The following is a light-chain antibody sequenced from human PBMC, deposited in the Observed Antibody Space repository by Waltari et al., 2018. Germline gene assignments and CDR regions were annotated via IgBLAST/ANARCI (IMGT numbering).Light chain of an antibody. CDR3: QQLNSYLLFT. Sequence: DIQLTQSPSFLSASVGDRVTITCRASQGISSYLAWYQQKPGKAPKLLIYAASTLQSGVPSRFSGSGSGTEFTLTISSLQPEDFATYYCQQLNSYLLFTFCPGTKVDIK. J-gene: IGKJ3*01. CDR1: QGISSY. CDR2: AAS. V-gene: IGKV1-9*01.